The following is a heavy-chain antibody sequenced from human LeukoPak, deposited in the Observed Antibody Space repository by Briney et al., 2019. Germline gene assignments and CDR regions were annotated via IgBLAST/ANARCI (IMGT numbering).Heavy chain of an antibody. CDR3: ARDRGVFGVLPEPDY. CDR2: IYYSGST. V-gene: IGHV4-59*01. J-gene: IGHJ4*02. Sequence: SETLSLTCTVSGGSISSYYWSWIRQPPGKGLEWIGYIYYSGSTNYNPSLKSRVTISVDTSKNQFSLKLSSVTASDTAVYYCARDRGVFGVLPEPDYWGQGTLVTVSS. CDR1: GGSISSYY. D-gene: IGHD3-3*01.